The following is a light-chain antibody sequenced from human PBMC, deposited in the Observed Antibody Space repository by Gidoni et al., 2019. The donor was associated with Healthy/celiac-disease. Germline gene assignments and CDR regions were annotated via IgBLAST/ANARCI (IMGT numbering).Light chain of an antibody. CDR1: QSVSSSY. Sequence: EIALTQSPGTLSLSPGERATLSCRASQSVSSSYLAWYQQKPGQAPRLLIYGASSRATGIPDRCSGSGSGTDFTLTISRLEPEDFAVYYCQQYGSSPFTFGQGTKLEIK. CDR2: GAS. J-gene: IGKJ2*01. V-gene: IGKV3-20*01. CDR3: QQYGSSPFT.